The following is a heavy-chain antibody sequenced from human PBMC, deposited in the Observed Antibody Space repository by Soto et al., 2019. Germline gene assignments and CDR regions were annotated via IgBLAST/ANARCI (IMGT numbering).Heavy chain of an antibody. V-gene: IGHV1-18*01. CDR2: ISAYNGNT. D-gene: IGHD3-10*01. J-gene: IGHJ6*02. Sequence: QVQLVQSGAEVKKPGASVKVSCKASGYTFTSYGISWVRQAPGQGLEWMGWISAYNGNTNYAQKLQGRVTMTTDTSTSTSYMELRSLRSDDTAVYYCARFYDYGSGSYYKTGYYYGMDVWGQGTTVTVSS. CDR3: ARFYDYGSGSYYKTGYYYGMDV. CDR1: GYTFTSYG.